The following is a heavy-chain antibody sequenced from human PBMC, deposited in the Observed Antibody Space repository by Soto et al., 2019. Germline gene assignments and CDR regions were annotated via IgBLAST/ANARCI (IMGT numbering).Heavy chain of an antibody. CDR1: GDSVSSNTAA. Sequence: PSQTLSLTCAISGDSVSSNTAAWNWIRQSPSRGLEWLGRTYYRSKWYNDYAVSVKRRITINPDTSKNQFSLHLNSVTPEDTAVYYFVSASLVQARAYYYYDVDAWGQGTTVTVAS. V-gene: IGHV6-1*01. D-gene: IGHD3-16*01. J-gene: IGHJ6*02. CDR2: TYYRSKWYN. CDR3: VSASLVQARAYYYYDVDA.